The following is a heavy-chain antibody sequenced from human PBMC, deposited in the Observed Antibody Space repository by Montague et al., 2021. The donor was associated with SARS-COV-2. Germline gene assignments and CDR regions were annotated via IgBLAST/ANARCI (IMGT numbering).Heavy chain of an antibody. CDR2: IYYSGXT. J-gene: IGHJ5*02. Sequence: SETLSLTCTASGGSISSSSNYWGWIRQPPGKGLEWIGSIYYSGXTXYXXXXKXRVTISVDTSKNQFSLKLNSVTAADTAVYYCARLVWFGELSSENWFDPWGQGTLVTVSS. CDR3: ARLVWFGELSSENWFDP. V-gene: IGHV4-39*01. CDR1: GGSISSSSNY. D-gene: IGHD3-10*01.